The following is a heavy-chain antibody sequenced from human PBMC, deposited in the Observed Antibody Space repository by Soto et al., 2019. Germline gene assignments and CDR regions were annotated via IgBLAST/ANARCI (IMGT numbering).Heavy chain of an antibody. CDR1: GGSFSGYY. J-gene: IGHJ5*02. CDR2: INHSGST. CDR3: ARGNQYYYGSGSYYNNWFDP. D-gene: IGHD3-10*01. Sequence: PSETLSLTCAVYGGSFSGYYWSWIRQPPGKGLEWIGEINHSGSTNYNPSLKSRVTISVDTSKNQFSLELSSVTAADTAVYYCARGNQYYYGSGSYYNNWFDPWGQGTLVTVSS. V-gene: IGHV4-34*01.